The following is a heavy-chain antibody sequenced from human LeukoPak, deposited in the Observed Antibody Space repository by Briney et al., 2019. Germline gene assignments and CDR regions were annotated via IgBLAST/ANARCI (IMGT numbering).Heavy chain of an antibody. CDR1: GGSFSGYY. CDR2: INHSGST. CDR3: ARGTGSSSWRFDY. Sequence: SETLSLTCAVYGGSFSGYYWSWIRQPPGKGLEWIGEINHSGSTNYNPSLKSRVTISVDTSKNQLSLKLSSVTAADTAVYYCARGTGSSSWRFDYWGQGTLVTVSS. J-gene: IGHJ4*02. D-gene: IGHD6-13*01. V-gene: IGHV4-34*01.